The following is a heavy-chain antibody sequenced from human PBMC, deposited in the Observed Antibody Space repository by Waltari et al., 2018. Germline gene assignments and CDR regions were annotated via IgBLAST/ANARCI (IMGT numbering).Heavy chain of an antibody. CDR1: GFTFSAVY. V-gene: IGHV3-11*01. CDR3: AREDYFRLDV. CDR2: ISTGGRSM. Sequence: QMQLVESGGNLVKPGGSLRLPCAASGFTFSAVYMRWIRQAPGKGLEWVSKISTGGRSMTYADAVKGRFTISRDDAKKSLYLQMDSLRAEDTAIYYCAREDYFRLDVWGQGTTVTVSS. J-gene: IGHJ6*02.